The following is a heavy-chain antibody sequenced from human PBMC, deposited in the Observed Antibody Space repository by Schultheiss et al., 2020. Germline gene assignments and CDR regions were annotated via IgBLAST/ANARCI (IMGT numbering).Heavy chain of an antibody. Sequence: SLRLSCAASGFTFSNAWMSWVRQAPGKGLEWVGRIKSKTDGGTTDYAAPVKGRFTISRDDSKNTLYLQMNSLKTEDTAVYYCTTVIVVVPAAIGYYYYYMDVWGKGTTVTVSS. CDR1: GFTFSNAW. D-gene: IGHD2-2*02. V-gene: IGHV3-15*01. CDR3: TTVIVVVPAAIGYYYYYMDV. J-gene: IGHJ6*03. CDR2: IKSKTDGGTT.